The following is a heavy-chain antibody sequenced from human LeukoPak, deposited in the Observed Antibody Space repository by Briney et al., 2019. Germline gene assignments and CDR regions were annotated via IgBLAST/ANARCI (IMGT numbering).Heavy chain of an antibody. CDR3: ATLNMIHWGAFDI. Sequence: ASVKVSCKASGYTFTSYYMHWVRQAPGQGLEWMGIINPSGGSTSYAQKFQGRVTMTEDTPTDTAYMELSSLRSEDTAVYYCATLNMIHWGAFDIWGQGTMVTVSS. CDR2: INPSGGST. J-gene: IGHJ3*02. V-gene: IGHV1-46*01. CDR1: GYTFTSYY. D-gene: IGHD3-22*01.